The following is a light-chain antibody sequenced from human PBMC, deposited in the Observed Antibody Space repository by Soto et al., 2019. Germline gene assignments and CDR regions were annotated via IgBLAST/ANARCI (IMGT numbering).Light chain of an antibody. CDR2: GAS. V-gene: IGKV3-15*01. Sequence: EIVMTQSPATLSVSPGERATLSCRASQSVSSNLARYQQKPGQAPRLLIYGASTRATGIPARFSGSGSGTEFTLTISSLQSEDFAVYYCQQYNNWFITFGQGTRLEI. CDR1: QSVSSN. J-gene: IGKJ5*01. CDR3: QQYNNWFIT.